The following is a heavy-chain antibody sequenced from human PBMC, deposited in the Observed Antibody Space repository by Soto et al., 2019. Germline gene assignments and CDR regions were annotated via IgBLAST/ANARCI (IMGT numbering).Heavy chain of an antibody. CDR1: GYSFTSYW. CDR2: IYPGDSDT. Sequence: GESLKISCKGSGYSFTSYWIGWVRQMPGKGLEWMGIIYPGDSDTRYSPSVQGQVTISADKSISTAYLQWSSLKASDTAMYYCARHSRTYDFWSGYYNWFDPWGQGALVTVSS. J-gene: IGHJ5*02. CDR3: ARHSRTYDFWSGYYNWFDP. D-gene: IGHD3-3*01. V-gene: IGHV5-51*01.